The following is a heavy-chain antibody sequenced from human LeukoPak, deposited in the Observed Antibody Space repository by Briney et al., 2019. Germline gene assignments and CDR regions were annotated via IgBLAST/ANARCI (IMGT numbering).Heavy chain of an antibody. CDR2: IYPRGST. V-gene: IGHV4-30-2*01. D-gene: IGHD7-27*01. J-gene: IGHJ4*02. CDR3: ARFSPRAMGNYLDF. Sequence: PSETLSLTCAVSGGSISSGSYSWSWIRQPPGKGLEWIGYIYPRGSTYYNPSLKSRVILSLDKSTNQFSLNLSSVTAADTAVYYCARFSPRAMGNYLDFWGQGTLVTVSS. CDR1: GGSISSGSYS.